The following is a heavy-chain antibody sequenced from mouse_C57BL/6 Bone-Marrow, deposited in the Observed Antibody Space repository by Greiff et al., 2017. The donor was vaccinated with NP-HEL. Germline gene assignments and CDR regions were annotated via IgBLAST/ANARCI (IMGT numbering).Heavy chain of an antibody. D-gene: IGHD1-1*01. CDR1: GFNIKDDY. J-gene: IGHJ2*01. Sequence: EVKLMESGAELVRPGASVKLSCTASGFNIKDDYMHWVKQRPEQGLEWIGWIDPENGDTEYASKFQGKATITADTSSNTAYLQLSSLTSEDTAVYYCTFDYYGSSLFDYWGQGTTLTVSS. V-gene: IGHV14-4*01. CDR2: IDPENGDT. CDR3: TFDYYGSSLFDY.